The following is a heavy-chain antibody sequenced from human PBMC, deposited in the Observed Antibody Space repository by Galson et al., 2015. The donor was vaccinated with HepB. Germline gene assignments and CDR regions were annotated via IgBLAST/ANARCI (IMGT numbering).Heavy chain of an antibody. Sequence: SLRLSCADSGFTFNTYGMNWVRQAPGKGLEWVSAISGSGGSTYYADSVKGRFTISRDNSKNTLYLQMNSLRAEDTAVYYCAKEGRDILTGYYKGDAFDIWGQGTMVTVSS. CDR1: GFTFNTYG. V-gene: IGHV3-23*01. CDR2: ISGSGGST. CDR3: AKEGRDILTGYYKGDAFDI. D-gene: IGHD3-9*01. J-gene: IGHJ3*02.